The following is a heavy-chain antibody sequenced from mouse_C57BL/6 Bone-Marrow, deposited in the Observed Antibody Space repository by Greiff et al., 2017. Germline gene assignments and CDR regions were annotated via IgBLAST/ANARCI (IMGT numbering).Heavy chain of an antibody. CDR3: TLLLEDY. CDR2: IDPENGDT. Sequence: VHVKQSGAELVRPGASVKLSCTASGFNIKDDYMHWVKQRPEQGLEWIGWIDPENGDTEYASKFQGKATITADTSSNTAYLQLSSLTSEDTAVYYCTLLLEDYWGQGTSVTVSS. V-gene: IGHV14-4*01. CDR1: GFNIKDDY. D-gene: IGHD1-1*01. J-gene: IGHJ4*01.